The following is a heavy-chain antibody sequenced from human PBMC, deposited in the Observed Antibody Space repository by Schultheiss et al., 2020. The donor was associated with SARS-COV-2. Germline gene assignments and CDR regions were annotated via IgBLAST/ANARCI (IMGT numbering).Heavy chain of an antibody. Sequence: GESLKISCAASGFTFSRNWMHWVRQVPGKGLEWVSAISGSGGSTYYADSVKGRFTISRDNSKNTLYLQMNSLRAEDTAVYYCARERYDSSGYWLDYWGQGTLVTVSS. CDR3: ARERYDSSGYWLDY. V-gene: IGHV3-23*01. J-gene: IGHJ4*02. CDR2: ISGSGGST. D-gene: IGHD3-22*01. CDR1: GFTFSRNW.